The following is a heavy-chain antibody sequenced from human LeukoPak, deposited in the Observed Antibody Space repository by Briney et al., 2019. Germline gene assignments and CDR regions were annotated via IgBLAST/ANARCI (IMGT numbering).Heavy chain of an antibody. CDR1: GFTFSSYW. D-gene: IGHD3-3*01. Sequence: GGSLRLSCAASGFTFSSYWMSWVRQAPGKGPEWVANIKQDGSEKYYVDSVKGRFTISRDNAKNSLYLQMNSLRAEDTAVYYCARFFGVATFDYWGQGTLVTVSS. J-gene: IGHJ4*02. V-gene: IGHV3-7*01. CDR2: IKQDGSEK. CDR3: ARFFGVATFDY.